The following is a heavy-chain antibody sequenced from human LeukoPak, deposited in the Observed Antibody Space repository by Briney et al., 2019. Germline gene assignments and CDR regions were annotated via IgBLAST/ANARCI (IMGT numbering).Heavy chain of an antibody. J-gene: IGHJ4*02. D-gene: IGHD3-9*01. CDR1: GFTFSSYG. V-gene: IGHV3-30*02. Sequence: GGSLRLSCAASGFTFSSYGMHWVRQAPGKGLEWVAFIRYDGSNKYYADSVKGRFTISRDNSKNTLYLQMNSLRAEDTAVYYCAKVSAAGDLRYFDWLLSRGPLFDYWGQGTLVTVSS. CDR3: AKVSAAGDLRYFDWLLSRGPLFDY. CDR2: IRYDGSNK.